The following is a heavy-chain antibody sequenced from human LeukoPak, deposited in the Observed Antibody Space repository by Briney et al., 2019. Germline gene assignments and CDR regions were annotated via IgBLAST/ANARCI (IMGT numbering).Heavy chain of an antibody. J-gene: IGHJ4*02. Sequence: GGSLRLSCAASGFTFSRCDMFWFRQVPGKGLEWVSTIGTGGDTYYSDSVKGRFTISRENAKNSLYLQMNSLSAGDTAVYFCARGGIAVSGIDLEDYWGQGTLVTVSS. CDR3: ARGGIAVSGIDLEDY. CDR2: IGTGGDT. D-gene: IGHD6-19*01. CDR1: GFTFSRCD. V-gene: IGHV3-13*01.